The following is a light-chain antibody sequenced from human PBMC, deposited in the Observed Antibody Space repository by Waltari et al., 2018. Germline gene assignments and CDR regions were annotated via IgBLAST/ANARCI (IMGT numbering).Light chain of an antibody. J-gene: IGKJ4*01. V-gene: IGKV1-39*01. CDR3: QQSYRAPQT. Sequence: DIQVTQSPSSLSASVGDRVTITCRTSQSISTSLNWYQQKPGKPPKHLIFAASALQSGVSSRFSGSGSQTDFTLTIRNLQPEDFATYYCQQSYRAPQTFGGGTKVDMK. CDR2: AAS. CDR1: QSISTS.